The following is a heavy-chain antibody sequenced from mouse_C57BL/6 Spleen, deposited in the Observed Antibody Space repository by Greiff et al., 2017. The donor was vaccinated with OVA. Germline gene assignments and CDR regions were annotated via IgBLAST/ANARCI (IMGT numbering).Heavy chain of an antibody. Sequence: EVKLQESGGDLVKPGGSLKLSCAASGFTFSSYGMSWVRQTPDKRLEWVATISSGGSYTYYPDSVKGRFTISRDNAKNTLYLQMSSLKSEDTAMYYCARQGTTVFDYWGQGTTLTVSS. CDR2: ISSGGSYT. CDR3: ARQGTTVFDY. V-gene: IGHV5-6*01. D-gene: IGHD1-1*01. CDR1: GFTFSSYG. J-gene: IGHJ2*01.